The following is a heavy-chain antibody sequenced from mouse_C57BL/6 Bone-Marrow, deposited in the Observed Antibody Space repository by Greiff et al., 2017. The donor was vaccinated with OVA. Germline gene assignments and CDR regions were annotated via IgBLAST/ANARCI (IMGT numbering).Heavy chain of an antibody. Sequence: QLKESGPGLVQPSQSLSITCTVSGFSLTSYGVHWVRQSPGKGLEWLGVIWSGGSTDYNAAFISRLSISKDNSKSQVFFKMNSLQADDTAIYYCARKAYYSNPWFAYWGQGTLVTVSA. D-gene: IGHD2-5*01. J-gene: IGHJ3*01. CDR2: IWSGGST. CDR3: ARKAYYSNPWFAY. CDR1: GFSLTSYG. V-gene: IGHV2-2*01.